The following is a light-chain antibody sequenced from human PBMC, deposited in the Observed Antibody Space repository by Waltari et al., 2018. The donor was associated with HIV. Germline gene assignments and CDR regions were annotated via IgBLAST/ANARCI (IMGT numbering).Light chain of an antibody. CDR1: SSNIGNDT. V-gene: IGLV1-47*01. CDR2: KNY. Sequence: GTPGQTVTISCSGSSSNIGNDTVYWYQQLPGMTPKLLNYKNYQRPSGVPDRFAGSKSGTSASLAISGLRSEDEADYYCVGWDGSLSGYVVGAGTKVTVL. J-gene: IGLJ1*01. CDR3: VGWDGSLSGYV.